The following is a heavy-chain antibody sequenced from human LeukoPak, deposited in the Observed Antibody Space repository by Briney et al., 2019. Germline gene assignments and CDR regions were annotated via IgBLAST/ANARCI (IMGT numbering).Heavy chain of an antibody. J-gene: IGHJ4*02. Sequence: GGSLRLSCAGSGFTFSSYAMSWVRQAPGKGLEWVSAISDTGATTYDADSVKGRFTISRDNSGSTLYLQMNSLRAEDTALYYCAKATSIGRYCTNGVCSPFDYWGQGTLVTVSS. CDR3: AKATSIGRYCTNGVCSPFDY. CDR1: GFTFSSYA. D-gene: IGHD2-8*01. V-gene: IGHV3-23*01. CDR2: ISDTGATT.